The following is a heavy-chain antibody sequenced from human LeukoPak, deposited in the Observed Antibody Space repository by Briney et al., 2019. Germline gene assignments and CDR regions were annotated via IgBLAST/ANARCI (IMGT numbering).Heavy chain of an antibody. Sequence: GGSLRLSCAASGFTFDDHGMSWVRQVPGKGLEWVSGINWNGGSTGYADSVKGRFTISRDNAKNSLHLQMNSLRAEDTALYYCARASGSGYYFYLDYWGQGTLVTVSS. CDR3: ARASGSGYYFYLDY. CDR1: GFTFDDHG. J-gene: IGHJ4*02. CDR2: INWNGGST. D-gene: IGHD3-22*01. V-gene: IGHV3-20*04.